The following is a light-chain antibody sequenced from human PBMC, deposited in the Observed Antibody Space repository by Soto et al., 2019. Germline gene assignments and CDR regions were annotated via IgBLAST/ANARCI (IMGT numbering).Light chain of an antibody. Sequence: QSVLTQPASVSGSPGQSITISCTGTSSDVGAYDYVSWYQQHPGKAPKLLIYDVSNRPSGVSNRFSGSKSGNTASLTISGLQAEDEGDYYCTSYAARWFYVFGSGTKVTVL. V-gene: IGLV2-14*03. CDR3: TSYAARWFYV. J-gene: IGLJ1*01. CDR2: DVS. CDR1: SSDVGAYDY.